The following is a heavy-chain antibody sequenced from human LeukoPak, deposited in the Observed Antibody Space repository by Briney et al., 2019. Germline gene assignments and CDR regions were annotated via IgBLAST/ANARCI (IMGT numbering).Heavy chain of an antibody. Sequence: PSETLSLTCAVYGGSFSGYYWSWIRQPPGKGLEWIGEINHSGSTNYNPSLKSRVTISVDTSKNQFSLKLSSVTAADTAVYYCARGQDSRRFDYWGQRTLVTVSS. D-gene: IGHD6-13*01. V-gene: IGHV4-34*01. CDR2: INHSGST. CDR1: GGSFSGYY. J-gene: IGHJ4*02. CDR3: ARGQDSRRFDY.